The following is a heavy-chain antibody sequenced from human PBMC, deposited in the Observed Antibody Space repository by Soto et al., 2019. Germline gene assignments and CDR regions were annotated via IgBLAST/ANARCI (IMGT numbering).Heavy chain of an antibody. CDR3: ARGERNYYDSSGPDY. CDR1: GGSVSSGSYY. CDR2: IYYSGST. Sequence: SETLSLTCTVSGGSVSSGSYYWSWIRQPPGKGLEWIGYIYYSGSTNYNPSLKSRVTISVDTSKNQFSLKLSSVTAADTAVYYCARGERNYYDSSGPDYWGQGTLVTAPQ. J-gene: IGHJ4*02. D-gene: IGHD3-22*01. V-gene: IGHV4-61*01.